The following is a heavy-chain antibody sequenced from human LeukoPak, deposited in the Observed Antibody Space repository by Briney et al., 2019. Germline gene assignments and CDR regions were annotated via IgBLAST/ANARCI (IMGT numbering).Heavy chain of an antibody. D-gene: IGHD3-22*01. Sequence: ASVKVSCKVSGYTLTELSMHWVRQAPGKGLEGMGGFDPEDGETIYAQKFQGRVTMTEDTSTDTAYMELSSLRSEDTAVYYCATDNPTYYYDSSGYDPFDYWGQGTLVTVSS. V-gene: IGHV1-24*01. CDR3: ATDNPTYYYDSSGYDPFDY. J-gene: IGHJ4*02. CDR1: GYTLTELS. CDR2: FDPEDGET.